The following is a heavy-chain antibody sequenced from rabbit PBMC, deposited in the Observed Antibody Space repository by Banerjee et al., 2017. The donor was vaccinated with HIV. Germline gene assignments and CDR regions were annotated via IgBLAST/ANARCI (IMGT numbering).Heavy chain of an antibody. J-gene: IGHJ6*01. CDR3: ARDVDAGYVGVGYAL. V-gene: IGHV1S45*01. CDR1: GFSFSNKYV. CDR2: IKTGSGSA. D-gene: IGHD6-1*01. Sequence: QEQLEESGGDLVKPEGSLTLTCTASGFSFSNKYVMSWVRQAPGKGLEWIGYIKTGSGSAYYASWVNGRFSISRENPQNTLYLQLNSLTAADTATYFCARDVDAGYVGVGYALWGPGTLVTVS.